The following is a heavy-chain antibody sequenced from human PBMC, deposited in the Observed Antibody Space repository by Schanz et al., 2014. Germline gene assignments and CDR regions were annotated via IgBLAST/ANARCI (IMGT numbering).Heavy chain of an antibody. J-gene: IGHJ4*02. Sequence: VQLLESGGGVVQPGRSLRLSCAVSGFTFGGYALHWVRQAPGKGLEWVSAINGNGGITYYADPVKGRFTISRDNSKNTLYLQMSSLKTEDTAVYYCVRLDVHDYWGQGTLVTVSS. V-gene: IGHV3-23*01. D-gene: IGHD3-16*01. CDR3: VRLDVHDY. CDR2: INGNGGIT. CDR1: GFTFGGYA.